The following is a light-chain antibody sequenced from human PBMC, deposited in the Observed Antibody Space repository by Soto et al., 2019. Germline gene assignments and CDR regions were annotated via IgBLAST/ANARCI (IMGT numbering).Light chain of an antibody. CDR1: QSVTNY. Sequence: EIFLTQSPDTLSLSPGERATLSCRASQSVTNYIAWYQQRPGQAPRLLISGASSRASGVPDRFSGSGSETDLTIIISRLQPEDGELYDGQQYGGSPITFGQGTRLEIK. CDR2: GAS. J-gene: IGKJ5*01. CDR3: QQYGGSPIT. V-gene: IGKV3-20*01.